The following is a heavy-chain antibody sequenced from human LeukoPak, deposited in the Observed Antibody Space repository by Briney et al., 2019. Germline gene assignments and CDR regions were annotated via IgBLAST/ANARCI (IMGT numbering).Heavy chain of an antibody. Sequence: GGSLRLSCAASGFTFSTYAMSWVRLAPGKGLELVSGISGMGGSTYYAESVKGRFTSSRDNSNNTLYVQMNSLRVEDPAVYYCAKSGGFPGSGRLAMDVWGQGTTVTVSS. D-gene: IGHD3-10*01. V-gene: IGHV3-23*01. CDR1: GFTFSTYA. J-gene: IGHJ6*02. CDR3: AKSGGFPGSGRLAMDV. CDR2: ISGMGGST.